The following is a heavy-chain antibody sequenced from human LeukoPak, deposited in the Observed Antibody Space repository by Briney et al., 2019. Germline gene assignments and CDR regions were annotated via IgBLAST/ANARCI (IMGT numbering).Heavy chain of an antibody. D-gene: IGHD6-6*01. CDR3: AKDRVRIAATGVDY. CDR2: ISDSGGST. Sequence: GGSLRLSCAASGFTFRGYAMSWVRQAPGKGLEWVSGISDSGGSTYHADSVKGRFTISRDNSKNTLYLQMHSLRADDTAVYYCAKDRVRIAATGVDYWGQGTLVTVSS. J-gene: IGHJ4*02. CDR1: GFTFRGYA. V-gene: IGHV3-23*01.